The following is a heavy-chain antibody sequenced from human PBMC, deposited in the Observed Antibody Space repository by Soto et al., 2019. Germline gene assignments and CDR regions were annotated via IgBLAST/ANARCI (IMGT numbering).Heavy chain of an antibody. CDR1: GYTITSYG. J-gene: IGHJ4*02. CDR2: ISTYSGST. CDR3: ARDVGVSTLPYYFDY. V-gene: IGHV1-18*01. D-gene: IGHD2-15*01. Sequence: QVQLVQSGAEVKKPGASVKVSCKASGYTITSYGISWVRQAPGQGLEWMEWISTYSGSTNYAQKLQGRVTMTTDTSTSTAYMELRSLRSDDTAVYFCARDVGVSTLPYYFDYWGQGTLVTVSS.